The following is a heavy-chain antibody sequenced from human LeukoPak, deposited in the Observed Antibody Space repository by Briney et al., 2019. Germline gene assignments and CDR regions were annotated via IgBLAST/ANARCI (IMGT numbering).Heavy chain of an antibody. V-gene: IGHV1-69*13. CDR1: AGTFTFYT. CDR2: IIPIFGRA. J-gene: IGHJ6*04. CDR3: ARCRYCSSTSCLGHYYYYGMDV. Sequence: AAVKVSCSASAGTFTFYTFSRVRQGPGPGMGWVGGIIPIFGRANYAQKFQGRVTITADESTSTAYMELSSLRSEDTAVYYCARCRYCSSTSCLGHYYYYGMDVWGKGTTVTVSS. D-gene: IGHD2-2*01.